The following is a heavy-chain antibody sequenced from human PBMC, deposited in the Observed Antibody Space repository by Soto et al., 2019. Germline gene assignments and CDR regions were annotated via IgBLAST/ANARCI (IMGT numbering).Heavy chain of an antibody. CDR1: GFTFSSYW. CDR3: ARVPPGTLRFLEWLVYYMDV. CDR2: IKQDGSEK. Sequence: GGSLRLSCAASGFTFSSYWMSWVRQAPGKGLEWVANIKQDGSEKYYVDSVKGRFTISRDNAKNSLYLQMNSLRAEDTAVYYCARVPPGTLRFLEWLVYYMDVWGKGTTVTVSS. V-gene: IGHV3-7*01. J-gene: IGHJ6*03. D-gene: IGHD3-3*01.